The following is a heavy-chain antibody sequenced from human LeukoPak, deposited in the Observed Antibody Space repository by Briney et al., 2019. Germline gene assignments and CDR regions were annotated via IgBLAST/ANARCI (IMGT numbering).Heavy chain of an antibody. V-gene: IGHV3-23*01. CDR3: AKDYYGSGSSYTDAFDI. Sequence: GGSLRLSCVASGFTFTSNAMTWVRQAPGKGLEWVATVTGTGGTTFYADSLKGRFTISRDNSKDTVYLRMNSLRVEDTAIYYCAKDYYGSGSSYTDAFDIWGQGTMVTVSS. CDR2: VTGTGGTT. CDR1: GFTFTSNA. D-gene: IGHD3-10*01. J-gene: IGHJ3*02.